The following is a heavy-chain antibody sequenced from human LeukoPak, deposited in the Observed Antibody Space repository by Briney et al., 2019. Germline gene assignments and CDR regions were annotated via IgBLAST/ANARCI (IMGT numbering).Heavy chain of an antibody. D-gene: IGHD3-10*01. CDR3: ATSRHYYGSESTLTPYYYYMDV. J-gene: IGHJ6*03. V-gene: IGHV4-59*01. Sequence: SETLSLTCTVSGGSITGYYWSWPRQAPGKQLEWIGYVYHMGITNYNPYLKSRVTISLDTSRSQFSLKLTSLTAADTAVYFCATSRHYYGSESTLTPYYYYMDVWGKGTTVTVSS. CDR1: GGSITGYY. CDR2: VYHMGIT.